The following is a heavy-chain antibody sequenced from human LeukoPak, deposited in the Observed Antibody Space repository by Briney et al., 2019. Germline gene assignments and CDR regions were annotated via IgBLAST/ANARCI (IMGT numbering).Heavy chain of an antibody. CDR2: IYYSGST. Sequence: SETLSLTRTVSGGSISSYYWSWIRQPAGKGLEWIGRIYYSGSTNYNPSLKSRVTISVDTSKNQFSLKLSSVTAADTAVYYCARGTPSIAARPHAFDIWGQGTMVTVSS. CDR1: GGSISSYY. CDR3: ARGTPSIAARPHAFDI. J-gene: IGHJ3*02. D-gene: IGHD6-6*01. V-gene: IGHV4-4*07.